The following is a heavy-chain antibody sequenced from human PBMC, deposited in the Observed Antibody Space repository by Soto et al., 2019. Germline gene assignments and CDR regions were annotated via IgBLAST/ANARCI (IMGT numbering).Heavy chain of an antibody. D-gene: IGHD2-15*01. V-gene: IGHV3-74*01. Sequence: EAQLVESRGGLVQPGGSLRLSCTGSGIDLSIYWMHWVRQAPGKGLVWVSRINPESTTISYADSVKGRFTISRDNAENTLFLHMNSLSAEDTGVYYCTKDTFGGRDSWGQGTLVTVSS. CDR1: GIDLSIYW. CDR3: TKDTFGGRDS. J-gene: IGHJ4*02. CDR2: INPESTTI.